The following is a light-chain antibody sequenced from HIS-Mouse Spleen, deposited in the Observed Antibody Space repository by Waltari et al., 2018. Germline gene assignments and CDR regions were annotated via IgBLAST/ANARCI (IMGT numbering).Light chain of an antibody. J-gene: IGKJ2*01. CDR1: QSVLYSSNNKNY. V-gene: IGKV4-1*01. Sequence: EIVMTQSPDSLAVSLGDRATINCKSSQSVLYSSNNKNYLAWYQQKPGQPPKLLIYWASTRESGVPDRFSGSGSGTDFTLTISSLQAEDVAVYYCQQYYSTPYTFGQGTKLEIK. CDR2: WAS. CDR3: QQYYSTPYT.